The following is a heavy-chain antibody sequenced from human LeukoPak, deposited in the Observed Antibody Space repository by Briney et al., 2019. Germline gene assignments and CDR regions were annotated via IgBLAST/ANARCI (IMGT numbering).Heavy chain of an antibody. J-gene: IGHJ4*02. D-gene: IGHD6-19*01. Sequence: ASVKVPCKASGYTFTGYYMHWVRQAPGQGLEWMGWINPNSGGTNYAQKFQGRVTMTRDTSISTAYMELSRLRSDDTAVYYCARDRVIAVAGTLLSYWGQGTLVTVSS. CDR3: ARDRVIAVAGTLLSY. V-gene: IGHV1-2*02. CDR2: INPNSGGT. CDR1: GYTFTGYY.